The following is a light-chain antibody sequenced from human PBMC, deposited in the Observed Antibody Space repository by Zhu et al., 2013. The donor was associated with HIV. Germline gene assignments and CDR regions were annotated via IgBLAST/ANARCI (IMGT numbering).Light chain of an antibody. CDR3: QQYDNLPRYT. V-gene: IGKV1-33*01. J-gene: IGKJ2*01. CDR2: DAS. Sequence: IRMTQSPSSLSASVGDRVTITCQASQDISNYLNWYQQKPGKAPKLLIYDASNLETGVPSRFSGSGSGTDFTFTISSLQPEDIATYYCQQYDNLPRYTFGQGTKLEIK. CDR1: QDISNY.